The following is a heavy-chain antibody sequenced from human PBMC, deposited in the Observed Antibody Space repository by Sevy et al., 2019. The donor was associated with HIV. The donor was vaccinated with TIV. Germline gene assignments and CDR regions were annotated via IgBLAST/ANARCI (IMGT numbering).Heavy chain of an antibody. V-gene: IGHV3-30*04. CDR3: AIVPGAVIAAGPYHFDY. Sequence: GGSLRLSCAASGFIFSSNAMHWVRQAPGKGLEWVSVISYDGSNKEYADSVKGRFTISRDNAKNTLYLQMNSPRPEDTAVYYCAIVPGAVIAAGPYHFDYWGQGTLVTVSS. CDR2: ISYDGSNK. CDR1: GFIFSSNA. D-gene: IGHD6-13*01. J-gene: IGHJ4*02.